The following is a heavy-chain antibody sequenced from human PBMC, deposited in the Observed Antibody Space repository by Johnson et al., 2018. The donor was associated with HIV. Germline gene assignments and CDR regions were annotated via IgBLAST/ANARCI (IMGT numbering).Heavy chain of an antibody. D-gene: IGHD1-26*01. CDR1: GFTFSSSG. J-gene: IGHJ3*02. CDR2: IWYDGSNN. CDR3: ARAGIVGDQRDAFDI. V-gene: IGHV3-30*19. Sequence: QAQLVESGGGVVQPGRSLRLSCAASGFTFSSSGMHWVRQAPGTGLQWVAAIWYDGSNNYYADSVKGRFTISGGNSKNTLYLQMTSLRAEDTAVYYCARAGIVGDQRDAFDIWGQGTMVTVSS.